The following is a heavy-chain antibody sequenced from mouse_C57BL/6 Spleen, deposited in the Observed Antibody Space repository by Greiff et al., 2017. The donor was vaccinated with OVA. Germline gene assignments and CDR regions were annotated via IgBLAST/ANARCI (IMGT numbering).Heavy chain of an antibody. V-gene: IGHV1-15*01. J-gene: IGHJ2*01. CDR1: GYTFTDYE. CDR3: TRPLYGGLDY. D-gene: IGHD1-1*01. CDR2: IDPETGGT. Sequence: VQLQQSGAELVRPGASVTLSCKASGYTFTDYEMHWVKQTPVHGLEWIGAIDPETGGTAYNQKFKGKAILTADKSSSTAYMELRSLTSEDSAVYYCTRPLYGGLDYWGQGTTLTVSS.